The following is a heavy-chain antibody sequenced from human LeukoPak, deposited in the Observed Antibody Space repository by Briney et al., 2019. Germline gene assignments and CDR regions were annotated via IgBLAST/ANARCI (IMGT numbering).Heavy chain of an antibody. CDR2: SYYSGIT. V-gene: IGHV4-59*01. J-gene: IGHJ4*02. CDR1: GGSLTNYY. CDR3: ASIAAASVGFDY. Sequence: PSETLSLTCTVSGGSLTNYYWSWIRQPPGKGLEWIGHSYYSGITNYNPSLKSRVTISVDTSKNQFSLKLSSVTAADTAVYYCASIAAASVGFDYWGQGTLVTVSS. D-gene: IGHD6-13*01.